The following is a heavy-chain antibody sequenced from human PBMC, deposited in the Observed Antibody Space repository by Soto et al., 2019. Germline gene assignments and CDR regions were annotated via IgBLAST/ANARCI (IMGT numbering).Heavy chain of an antibody. CDR1: GYSFTSYG. CDR2: ISVYNGNI. J-gene: IGHJ4*02. CDR3: ARRTSYYDDSNAYYSFDY. Sequence: ASLKVSCKGSGYSFTSYGISWVLQAPGQGLEWMGWISVYNGNIKYAQKFEGRVTMTTDTSMFTAYLEVRSLRSDDTAVYYCARRTSYYDDSNAYYSFDYWGPGXLVTVYS. V-gene: IGHV1-18*04. D-gene: IGHD3-22*01.